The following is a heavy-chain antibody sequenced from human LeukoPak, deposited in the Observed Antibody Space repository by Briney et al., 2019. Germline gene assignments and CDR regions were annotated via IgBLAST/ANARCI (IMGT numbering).Heavy chain of an antibody. J-gene: IGHJ4*02. CDR2: IIPIFGIA. D-gene: IGHD5-12*01. CDR3: ARDGRGYSGYDYVRY. Sequence: VASVKVSWKASGGTFSSYSISWVRQAPAQGLEWMGRIIPIFGIANYAQKFQGRVTITADKSTSTAYMELSSLRSEDTAVYYCARDGRGYSGYDYVRYWGQGTLVTVSS. CDR1: GGTFSSYS. V-gene: IGHV1-69*04.